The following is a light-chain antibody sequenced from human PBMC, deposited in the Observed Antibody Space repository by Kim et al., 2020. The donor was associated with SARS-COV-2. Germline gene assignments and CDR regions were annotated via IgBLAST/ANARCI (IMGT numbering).Light chain of an antibody. CDR3: LQHDSFWT. CDR2: KVS. CDR1: HTIRGW. J-gene: IGKJ1*01. Sequence: SASVGDRVTITCRASHTIRGWLAWYQQKPGKAPKLLISKVSDLEAGVPSRFSGSGSGTEFTLTISSLQPDDVANYYCLQHDSFWTFGQGTKVDIK. V-gene: IGKV1-5*03.